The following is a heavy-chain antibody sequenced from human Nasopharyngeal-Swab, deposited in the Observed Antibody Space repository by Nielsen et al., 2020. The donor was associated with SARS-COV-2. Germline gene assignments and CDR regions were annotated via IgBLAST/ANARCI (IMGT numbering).Heavy chain of an antibody. D-gene: IGHD3-3*01. CDR3: ARDGLDYDFWSAYFMDV. V-gene: IGHV3-21*01. CDR2: ISSSRSYI. J-gene: IGHJ6*02. CDR1: GFTFINYN. Sequence: GGSLRLSSAASGFTFINYNFNWVRQAPGKGLEWVSSISSSRSYIYYADSVKGRFTISRDNAKNSLYLQMNSLRAEDTAVYYCARDGLDYDFWSAYFMDVWGQGTTVTVSS.